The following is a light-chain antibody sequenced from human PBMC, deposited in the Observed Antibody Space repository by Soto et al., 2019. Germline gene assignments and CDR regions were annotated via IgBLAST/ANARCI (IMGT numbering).Light chain of an antibody. Sequence: EIVMTQSPATLSVSPGERATLSCRASQSVSGNLAWYQQKPGQAPRLLIYGASTRATGIPARFSGSGSGTEFTLTISSLQSEDSAVYYCQQYNNWPLTFGGGTKVEIK. J-gene: IGKJ4*01. CDR3: QQYNNWPLT. CDR2: GAS. V-gene: IGKV3-15*01. CDR1: QSVSGN.